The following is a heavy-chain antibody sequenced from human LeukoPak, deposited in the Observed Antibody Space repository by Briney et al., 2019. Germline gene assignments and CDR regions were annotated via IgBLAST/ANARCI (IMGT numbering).Heavy chain of an antibody. Sequence: SETLSLTCTVSGGSISGYYWSWIRQPPGKGLEWIGYIYFSGSSKYNPSLKSRVTMSVATSKNQFSLNLSSVTAADTAVYYCARGITAASLIWYFDLWGRGTPVTVSS. D-gene: IGHD6-13*01. J-gene: IGHJ2*01. CDR1: GGSISGYY. CDR2: IYFSGSS. V-gene: IGHV4-59*01. CDR3: ARGITAASLIWYFDL.